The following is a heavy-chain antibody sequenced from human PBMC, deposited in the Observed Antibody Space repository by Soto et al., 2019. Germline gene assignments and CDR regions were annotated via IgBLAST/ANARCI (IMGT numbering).Heavy chain of an antibody. CDR2: ISAYNGNT. CDR1: GYTFTSYG. D-gene: IGHD1-7*01. V-gene: IGHV1-18*04. J-gene: IGHJ6*02. Sequence: VASVKVSCKASGYTFTSYGISWVRQAPGQGLEWMGWISAYNGNTNYAQKLQGRVTMTTDTSTSTAYMELRSLRSDDTAVYYCARAATGTTFSYYYGMDVWGQGTTVTVSS. CDR3: ARAATGTTFSYYYGMDV.